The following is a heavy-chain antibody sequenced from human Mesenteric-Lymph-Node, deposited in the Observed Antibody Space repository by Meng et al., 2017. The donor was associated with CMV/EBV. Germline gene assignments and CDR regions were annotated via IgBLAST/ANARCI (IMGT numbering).Heavy chain of an antibody. CDR1: GFTFSSYE. CDR2: ISSSGSTI. Sequence: GGSLRLSCAASGFTFSSYEMNWVRQAPGKGLEWVSYISSSGSTIYYADSVKGRFTISRDNAKNSLYLQMNSLRAEDTAVYYCARAGRIRFMDIWGQGTMVTVSS. CDR3: ARAGRIRFMDI. V-gene: IGHV3-48*03. D-gene: IGHD3-3*01. J-gene: IGHJ3*02.